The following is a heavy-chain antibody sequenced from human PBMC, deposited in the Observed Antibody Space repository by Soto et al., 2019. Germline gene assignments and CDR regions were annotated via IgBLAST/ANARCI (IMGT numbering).Heavy chain of an antibody. CDR2: IKSKTDGGTT. CDR1: GFTFSNAW. V-gene: IGHV3-15*01. D-gene: IGHD3-16*02. CDR3: STLEQTGYDYVWGSYSFYFDLDY. Sequence: GGSLRLSCAACGFTFSNAWISWVRQAPWKGLEWVGRIKSKTDGGTTDYAAPVKGRFTISRDDSKNTLYLQMNSLKTEDTAVYGGSTLEQTGYDYVWGSYSFYFDLDYLGQGTLLTVSS. J-gene: IGHJ4*02.